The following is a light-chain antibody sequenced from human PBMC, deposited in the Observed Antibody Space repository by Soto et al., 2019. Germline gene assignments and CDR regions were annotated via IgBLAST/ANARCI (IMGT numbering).Light chain of an antibody. V-gene: IGKV3-20*01. Sequence: EVVLTQSPATLSVSPGERATLSCRASQGVSSNLAWYQQKPGQAPRLLIYNASSRATGIPDRFSGSGSGTDFTLTISRLEPEDFAVYYCQQYGNSRGTFGQGTKVDIK. CDR3: QQYGNSRGT. CDR1: QGVSSN. CDR2: NAS. J-gene: IGKJ1*01.